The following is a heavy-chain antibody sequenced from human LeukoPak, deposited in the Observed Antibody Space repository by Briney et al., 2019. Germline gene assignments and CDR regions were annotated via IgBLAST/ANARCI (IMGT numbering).Heavy chain of an antibody. CDR1: GGSISSGSYY. V-gene: IGHV4-61*02. J-gene: IGHJ6*04. Sequence: SETLSLTCTVSGGSISSGSYYWSWIRQPAGKGLEWIGRIYTSGSTNYNPSLKSRVTISVDTSKNQFSLKLSSVTAADTAVYYCARDPVVPAPMDVWGKGTTVTVSS. D-gene: IGHD2-2*01. CDR3: ARDPVVPAPMDV. CDR2: IYTSGST.